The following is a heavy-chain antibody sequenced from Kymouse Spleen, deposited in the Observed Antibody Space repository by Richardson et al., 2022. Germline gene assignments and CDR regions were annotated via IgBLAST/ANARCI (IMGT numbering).Heavy chain of an antibody. CDR3: ASSGTIFFYYYYGMDV. Sequence: QLQLQESGPGLVKPSETLSLTCTVSGGSISSSSYYWGWIRQPPGKGLEWIGSIYYSGSTYYNPSLKSRVTISVDTSKNQFSLKLSSVTAADTAVYYCASSGTIFFYYYYGMDVWGQGTTVTVSS. J-gene: IGHJ6*02. D-gene: IGHD3-9*01. CDR2: IYYSGST. V-gene: IGHV4-39*01. CDR1: GGSISSSSYY.